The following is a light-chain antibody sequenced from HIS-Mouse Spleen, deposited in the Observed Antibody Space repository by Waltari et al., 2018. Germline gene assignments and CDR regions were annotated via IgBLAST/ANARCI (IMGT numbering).Light chain of an antibody. Sequence: DIQLTQSPSFLSASVGDRVTITCRASQGISSYLAWYQQKPGKAPKHLIYAASTLQSGVPSRCSGSGSGTEFTLTISSLQPEDFATYYCQQLNSYPPPFGQGTKVEIK. V-gene: IGKV1-9*01. J-gene: IGKJ1*01. CDR2: AAS. CDR1: QGISSY. CDR3: QQLNSYPPP.